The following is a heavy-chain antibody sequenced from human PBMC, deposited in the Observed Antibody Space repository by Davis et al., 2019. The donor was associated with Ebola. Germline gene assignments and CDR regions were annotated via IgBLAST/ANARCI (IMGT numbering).Heavy chain of an antibody. V-gene: IGHV3-30*18. Sequence: GESLKISCAASGFTFSSYGMHWVRQAPGKGLEWVAVISYDGSNKYYAAYVKGRFTISRDNSKNTLYLQMNSLRAEDTAVYYCAKDTYDYVWGSYRPDYWGQGTLVTVSS. CDR2: ISYDGSNK. CDR1: GFTFSSYG. CDR3: AKDTYDYVWGSYRPDY. J-gene: IGHJ4*02. D-gene: IGHD3-16*02.